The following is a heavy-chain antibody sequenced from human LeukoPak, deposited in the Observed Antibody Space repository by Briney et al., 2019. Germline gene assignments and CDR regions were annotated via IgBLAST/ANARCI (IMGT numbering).Heavy chain of an antibody. V-gene: IGHV4-34*01. CDR3: ARGGNSSPKGRPSHSWYFDL. CDR2: INHSIST. Sequence: LETLSLTRALYLGSFSGYYWSSIPQPPGKGVEGIGEINHSISTNYNPSLKSRVTISIDTSKKQFSLKLSSVTAADTAVYYCARGGNSSPKGRPSHSWYFDLWGRGTPVTVSS. J-gene: IGHJ2*01. D-gene: IGHD6-13*01. CDR1: LGSFSGYY.